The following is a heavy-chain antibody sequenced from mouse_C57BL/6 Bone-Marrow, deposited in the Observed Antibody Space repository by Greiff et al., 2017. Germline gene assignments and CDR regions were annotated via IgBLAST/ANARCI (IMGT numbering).Heavy chain of an antibody. J-gene: IGHJ2*01. CDR3: ANYPFDY. CDR2: IHPNSGST. D-gene: IGHD5-5*01. V-gene: IGHV1-64*01. CDR1: GYTFTSYW. Sequence: VQLQQSGTVLARPGASVKMSCKASGYTFTSYWMHWVKQRPGQGLEWIGMIHPNSGSTNYNEKFKSKATLTVDKSSSTAYMQLSSLTSEDSAVYYCANYPFDYWGQGTTLTVSS.